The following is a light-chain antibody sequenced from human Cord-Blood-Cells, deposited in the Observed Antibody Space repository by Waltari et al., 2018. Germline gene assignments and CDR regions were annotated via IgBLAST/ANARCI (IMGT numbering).Light chain of an antibody. Sequence: DIQMTQSPSTLSASVGDRVTITCRASHSISSWLAWYQQKPGKAPKLLIYDASSLESGVPSRFSGSGSGTEFTLTISSLQPDDFATYYCQQYNSYWTFGQGTKLEIK. V-gene: IGKV1-5*01. CDR1: HSISSW. J-gene: IGKJ1*01. CDR3: QQYNSYWT. CDR2: DAS.